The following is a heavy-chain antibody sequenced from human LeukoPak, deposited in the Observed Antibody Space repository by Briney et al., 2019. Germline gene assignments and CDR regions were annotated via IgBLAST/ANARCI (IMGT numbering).Heavy chain of an antibody. CDR2: IGGSGDST. CDR1: GFTFSNSV. V-gene: IGHV3-23*01. J-gene: IGHJ6*02. CDR3: AKDSRAYYYGMDV. Sequence: GGSLRLSCAASGFTFSNSVMGWVRQAPGKGLEWVSAIGGSGDSTYYTDSVKGRFTISRDNSKNTLYLQMNSLRAEDTAVYYCAKDSRAYYYGMDVWGQGTTVTVSS.